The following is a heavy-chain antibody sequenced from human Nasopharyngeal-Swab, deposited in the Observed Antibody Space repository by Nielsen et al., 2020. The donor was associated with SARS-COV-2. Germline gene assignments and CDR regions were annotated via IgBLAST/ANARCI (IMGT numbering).Heavy chain of an antibody. V-gene: IGHV3-48*04. CDR2: ISSSGSTI. CDR1: GFTFSSYS. J-gene: IGHJ4*02. Sequence: GGSLRLSCAASGFTFSSYSMNWVRQAPGKGLEGVSYISSSGSTIYYADSVKGRFTISRDNAKNSLYLQMNSLRAEDTAVYYCARGRDTYYDILTGYYKDLWYFDYWGQGTLVTVSS. D-gene: IGHD3-9*01. CDR3: ARGRDTYYDILTGYYKDLWYFDY.